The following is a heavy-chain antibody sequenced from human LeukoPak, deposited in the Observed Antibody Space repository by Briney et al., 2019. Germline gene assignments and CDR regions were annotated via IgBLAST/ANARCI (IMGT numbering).Heavy chain of an antibody. J-gene: IGHJ5*02. CDR1: GFTFSNYD. CDR3: TRDNPARWFDP. V-gene: IGHV3-21*01. CDR2: ISSGSSYI. Sequence: PGGSLRLSCKASGFTFSNYDINWVRQAPGKGLERVSSISSGSSYIYYADSVKGRFTISRDNAKNTVFLQMNSLADEDTAVYYCTRDNPARWFDPWGQGALVTVSS.